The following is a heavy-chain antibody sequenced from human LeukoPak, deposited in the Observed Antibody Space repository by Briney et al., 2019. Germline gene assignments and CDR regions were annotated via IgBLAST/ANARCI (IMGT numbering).Heavy chain of an antibody. CDR2: INPNSGGT. V-gene: IGHV1-2*02. CDR1: GYTFTGYY. D-gene: IGHD3-22*01. CDR3: ARDHYYDSSGYYPDAFDI. Sequence: ASVKVSCKASGYTFTGYYMHWVRQAPGQGLEWMGWINPNSGGTHYAQKFQGRVTMTRDTSISTAYMELSRLRSDDTAVYYCARDHYYDSSGYYPDAFDIWGQGTMVTVSS. J-gene: IGHJ3*02.